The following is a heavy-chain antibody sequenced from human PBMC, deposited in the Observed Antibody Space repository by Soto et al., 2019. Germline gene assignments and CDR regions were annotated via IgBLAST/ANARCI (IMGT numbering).Heavy chain of an antibody. CDR3: AREGEYYFTSSAYSFLY. J-gene: IGHJ4*02. V-gene: IGHV3-30*03. D-gene: IGHD3-22*01. Sequence: GGSLSLSCAASGFTFSSYGMHWVRQAPGKGLEWVAVISYDGSNKYYADSVKGRFTISRDNSTSTVYMELSSLRSEDTAVYFCAREGEYYFTSSAYSFLYWGQGTLVTVSS. CDR1: GFTFSSYG. CDR2: ISYDGSNK.